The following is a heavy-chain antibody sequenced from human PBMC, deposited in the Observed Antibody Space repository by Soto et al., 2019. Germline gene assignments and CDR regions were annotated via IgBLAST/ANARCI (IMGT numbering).Heavy chain of an antibody. J-gene: IGHJ6*02. V-gene: IGHV3-23*01. CDR3: AKTKDPMVRGVNYYGMDV. D-gene: IGHD3-10*01. CDR2: ISGSGGST. CDR1: GFTFSSYA. Sequence: GGSLRLSCAASGFTFSSYAMSWVRQAPGKGLEWVSAISGSGGSTYYADSVKGRFTISRDNSKNTLYLQMNSLRAEDTAVYYCAKTKDPMVRGVNYYGMDVWGQGTTVTVSS.